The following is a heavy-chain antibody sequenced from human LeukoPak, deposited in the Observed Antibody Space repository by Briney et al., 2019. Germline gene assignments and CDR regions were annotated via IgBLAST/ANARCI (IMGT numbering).Heavy chain of an antibody. CDR2: INHSGST. V-gene: IGHV4-34*01. CDR3: ARGLPTSYCSGGSCYRNYYYYGMDV. D-gene: IGHD2-15*01. Sequence: SETLSLTCAVYGGSFSGYYWSWIRQPPGKGLEWIGEINHSGSTNYNPSLKSRVTISVDTSKNQFSLKLSSVTAADTAVYYCARGLPTSYCSGGSCYRNYYYYGMDVWGKGTTVTVSS. J-gene: IGHJ6*04. CDR1: GGSFSGYY.